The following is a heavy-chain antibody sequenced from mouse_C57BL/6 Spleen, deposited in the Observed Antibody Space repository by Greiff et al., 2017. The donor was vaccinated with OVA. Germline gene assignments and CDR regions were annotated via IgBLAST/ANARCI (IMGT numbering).Heavy chain of an antibody. CDR2: IWSDGST. CDR1: GFSLTSSG. V-gene: IGHV2-6-1*01. CDR3: ARQLRLRYYAMDY. Sequence: VQLQQSGPGLVAPSQSLSITCTVSGFSLTSSGVHWVRQPPGKGLEWLVVIWSDGSTTYNSALKSRLSISKDNSKSQVFLKMNSLQTDDTAMYYCARQLRLRYYAMDYWGQGTSVTVSS. D-gene: IGHD3-2*02. J-gene: IGHJ4*01.